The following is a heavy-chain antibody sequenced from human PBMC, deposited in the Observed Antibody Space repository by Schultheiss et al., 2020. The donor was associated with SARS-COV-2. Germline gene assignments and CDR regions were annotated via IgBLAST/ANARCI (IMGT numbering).Heavy chain of an antibody. V-gene: IGHV3-74*01. CDR2: INSDGSST. CDR3: ASVGRSTRPGY. J-gene: IGHJ1*01. D-gene: IGHD6-6*01. Sequence: GGSLRLSCASSGFTFRNYWMNWVHQAPGKGLVWVSRINSDGSSTSYADSVKGRFTISRDNAKNTLYLQMNSLRVEDTAVYYCASVGRSTRPGYWGHGTLVTVSS. CDR1: GFTFRNYW.